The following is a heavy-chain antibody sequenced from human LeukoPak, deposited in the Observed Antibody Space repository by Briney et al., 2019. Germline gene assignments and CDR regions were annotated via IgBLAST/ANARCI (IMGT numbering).Heavy chain of an antibody. J-gene: IGHJ5*02. Sequence: PSETLSLTCAVSGGSISSSSYYWDWFRQPPGTGLEWVGSIYYSGSTYYNPSLKSRATISVDTSKTQFSLKLSSVTAADTAVYYCARTAYSSSWYGGIDPWGQGTLVTVSS. CDR3: ARTAYSSSWYGGIDP. D-gene: IGHD6-13*01. CDR2: IYYSGST. CDR1: GGSISSSSYY. V-gene: IGHV4-39*01.